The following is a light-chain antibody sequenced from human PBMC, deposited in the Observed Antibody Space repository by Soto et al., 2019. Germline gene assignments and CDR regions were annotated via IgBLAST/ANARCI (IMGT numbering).Light chain of an antibody. CDR1: SSDIGGYDY. V-gene: IGLV2-14*01. CDR3: SSYTASNTLV. CDR2: EVS. J-gene: IGLJ3*02. Sequence: QSVLTQPASVSGSPGQSITISCTGTSSDIGGYDYVSWYRQHPGKAPKLVIYEVSHRPSGVSNRFSGSKSGNTASLTISGLQAEDEADYYCSSYTASNTLVFGGGTKLTVL.